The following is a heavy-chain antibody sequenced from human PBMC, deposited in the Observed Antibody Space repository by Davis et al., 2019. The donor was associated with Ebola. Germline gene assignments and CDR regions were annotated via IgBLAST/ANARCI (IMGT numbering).Heavy chain of an antibody. V-gene: IGHV4-39*07. CDR1: GGSISSSSYY. CDR2: INHSGST. Sequence: PSETLSLTCTVSGGSISSSSYYWGWIRQPPGKGLERIGDINHSGSTNYNPSLKSRVTISVDTSKNQFSLKLSSVTAADTAVYYCARGPRSGRSSTRFDLSYYYMDVWGKGTTVTVSS. D-gene: IGHD2-2*01. CDR3: ARGPRSGRSSTRFDLSYYYMDV. J-gene: IGHJ6*03.